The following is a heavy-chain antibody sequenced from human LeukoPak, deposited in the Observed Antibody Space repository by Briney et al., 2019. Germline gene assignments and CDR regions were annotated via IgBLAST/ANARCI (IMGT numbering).Heavy chain of an antibody. J-gene: IGHJ5*02. CDR3: ARSMGGSYYYWFDP. D-gene: IGHD1-26*01. CDR2: IYYSGST. CDR1: GGSISSGGYY. V-gene: IGHV4-31*03. Sequence: SETLSLTCTVSGGSISSGGYYWSWIRQHPGKGLEWIGYIYYSGSTYYNPSLKSRVTISVDTSKNQFSLKLSSVTAADTAVYYCARSMGGSYYYWFDPWGQGTLVTVSS.